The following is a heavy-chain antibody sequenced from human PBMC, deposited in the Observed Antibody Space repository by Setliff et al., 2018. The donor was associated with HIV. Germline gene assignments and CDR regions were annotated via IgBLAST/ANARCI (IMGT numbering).Heavy chain of an antibody. D-gene: IGHD3-3*01. Sequence: PGGSLRLSCEASGFTVIDYALNWVRQAPGKGLEWVSSISSSGSYIYYAASLKGRFTITRDNARNSLYLEMSTLRAEDTALYYCAKAQWLLSHWGFDPWGQGTLVTVSS. CDR1: GFTVIDYA. CDR3: AKAQWLLSHWGFDP. J-gene: IGHJ5*02. CDR2: ISSSGSYI. V-gene: IGHV3-21*01.